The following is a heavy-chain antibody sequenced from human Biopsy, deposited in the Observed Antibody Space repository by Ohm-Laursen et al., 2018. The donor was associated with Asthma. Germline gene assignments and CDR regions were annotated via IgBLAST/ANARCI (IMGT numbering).Heavy chain of an antibody. J-gene: IGHJ4*02. CDR2: MSYDGSIK. Sequence: SLRLSCAASGFTFSSYGMDWVRQAPGKGLEWVALMSYDGSIKDYANSVKGRFTISRDNSMNTLYLHMNSLRVEDTAVYYCARGLDYSGRSGFDYWGQGALVTVSS. CDR1: GFTFSSYG. D-gene: IGHD3-10*01. CDR3: ARGLDYSGRSGFDY. V-gene: IGHV3-33*05.